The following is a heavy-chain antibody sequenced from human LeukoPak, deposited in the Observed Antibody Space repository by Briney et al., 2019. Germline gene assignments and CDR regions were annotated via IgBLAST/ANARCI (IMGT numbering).Heavy chain of an antibody. CDR3: ARALSSGWYLLDV. Sequence: GGSLRLSCVASGFTFSNCIMNWVRQAPGKGLEWVSYINNYGGTIYYADSVKGRFTISRDNAKNSLYLQMNSLRAEDTAVYYCARALSSGWYLLDVWGQGTTVTVSS. CDR2: INNYGGTI. D-gene: IGHD6-19*01. V-gene: IGHV3-48*04. CDR1: GFTFSNCI. J-gene: IGHJ6*02.